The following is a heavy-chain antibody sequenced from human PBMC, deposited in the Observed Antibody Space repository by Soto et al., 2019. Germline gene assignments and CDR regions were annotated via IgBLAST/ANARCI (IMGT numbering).Heavy chain of an antibody. J-gene: IGHJ4*02. CDR2: ISGSGGST. V-gene: IGHV3-23*01. D-gene: IGHD3-22*01. Sequence: LRLSCAASGFTFSSYAMSWVRQAPGKGLEWVSAISGSGGSTYYADSVKGRFTISRDNSKNTLYLQMNSLRAEDTAVYYCAKGRGVVVIKYYFDYWGQGTLVTVSS. CDR1: GFTFSSYA. CDR3: AKGRGVVVIKYYFDY.